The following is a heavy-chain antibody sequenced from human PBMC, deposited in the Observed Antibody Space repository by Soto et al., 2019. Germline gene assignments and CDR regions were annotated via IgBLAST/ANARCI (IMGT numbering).Heavy chain of an antibody. V-gene: IGHV3-7*03. D-gene: IGHD6-19*01. Sequence: EVQLVESGGGSVQPGGSLRLSCVASGFSFIMYEMSWIRQAPGKGLEWVARIKQGGGEKYYVDSVKGRFTVSRDNARNSLHLQLISISAADASIFYYGRDQLILPAGDFYDGVDVWGQGTTVTVSS. CDR1: GFSFIMYE. CDR3: GRDQLILPAGDFYDGVDV. CDR2: IKQGGGEK. J-gene: IGHJ6*02.